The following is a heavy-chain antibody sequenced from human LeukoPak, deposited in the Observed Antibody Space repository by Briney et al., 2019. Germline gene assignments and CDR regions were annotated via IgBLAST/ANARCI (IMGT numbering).Heavy chain of an antibody. D-gene: IGHD3-10*01. CDR1: GFTFSSYG. CDR2: ISCDGSNK. CDR3: AKDMVRGVIINPYYYYYYGMDV. V-gene: IGHV3-30*18. Sequence: PGGSLRLSCAASGFTFSSYGMHWVRQAPGKGLEWVAVISCDGSNKYYADSVKGRFTISRDNSKNTLYLQMNSLRAEDTAVYYCAKDMVRGVIINPYYYYYYGMDVWGKGTTVTVSS. J-gene: IGHJ6*04.